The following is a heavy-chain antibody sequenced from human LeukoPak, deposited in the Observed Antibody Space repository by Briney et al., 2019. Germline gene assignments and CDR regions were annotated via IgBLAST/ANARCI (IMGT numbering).Heavy chain of an antibody. CDR2: IIPIFGTA. Sequence: SVKVSCKASGGTFSSYAISWVRQAPGQGLEWMGGIIPIFGTANYAQKFQGRVTITADKSTSTAYMELSSLRSEDTAVYYCAREPGIVWGAYFDYWGQGTLVTVSS. CDR3: AREPGIVWGAYFDY. CDR1: GGTFSSYA. D-gene: IGHD1-26*01. V-gene: IGHV1-69*06. J-gene: IGHJ4*02.